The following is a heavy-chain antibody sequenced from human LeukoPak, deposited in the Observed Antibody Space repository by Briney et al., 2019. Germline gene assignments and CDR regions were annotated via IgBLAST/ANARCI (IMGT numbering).Heavy chain of an antibody. CDR2: LYSGGRT. Sequence: GGSLRLSCAVSGLIFRSYWMSWVRQAPGKGLDWVSSLYSGGRTDYADSVRGRFTISRDNSKNTLYLQMKSLRAEDTAVYYCARGFSSSWYSTAGRPEQLDYWGQGTLVTVSS. CDR1: GLIFRSYW. V-gene: IGHV3-66*01. D-gene: IGHD6-13*01. CDR3: ARGFSSSWYSTAGRPEQLDY. J-gene: IGHJ4*02.